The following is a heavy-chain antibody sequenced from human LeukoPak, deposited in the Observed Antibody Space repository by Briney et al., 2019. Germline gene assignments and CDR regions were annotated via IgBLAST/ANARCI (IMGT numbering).Heavy chain of an antibody. CDR1: GFSFRNAW. J-gene: IGHJ4*02. CDR2: IKSKADGETI. CDR3: TNYGGASLGDC. V-gene: IGHV3-15*01. Sequence: PGGSLRLSCAASGFSFRNAWMSWVRQAPGKGLEWVGRIKSKADGETIDYAAPVKGRFTISRDDSRSTLFLQMDSLKTEDTAVYYCTNYGGASLGDCWGQGTLVTVSS. D-gene: IGHD4-23*01.